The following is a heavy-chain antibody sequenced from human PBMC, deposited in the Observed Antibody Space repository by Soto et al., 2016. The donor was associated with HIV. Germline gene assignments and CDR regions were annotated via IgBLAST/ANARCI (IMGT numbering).Heavy chain of an antibody. CDR3: ARTGGTAHYSRYFDL. Sequence: QVQLQQWGAGLLKPSETLSLTCAVSGGSFRGYFWSWIRQSPGKGLEWIGEINHSGITNYSPSLKTRVTLSVDSSKNQFSLSLTSVTAADTAVYYCARTGGTAHYSRYFDLWGLAPSSLSPQ. CDR1: GGSFRGYF. CDR2: INHSGIT. V-gene: IGHV4-34*02. J-gene: IGHJ2*01. D-gene: IGHD2-21*02.